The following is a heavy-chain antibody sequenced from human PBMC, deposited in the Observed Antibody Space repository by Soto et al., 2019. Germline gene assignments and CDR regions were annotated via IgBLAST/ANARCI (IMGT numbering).Heavy chain of an antibody. Sequence: PGGSLRLSCAASEFIVISYAMSWVRQAPGKGLEWVSAISGSGGSTYYADSVKGRFTISRDNSKNTLYLQMNSLRAEDTAVYYCAKSPDFGVVISRGFLDYWGQGTLVTVSS. CDR1: EFIVISYA. CDR3: AKSPDFGVVISRGFLDY. CDR2: ISGSGGST. J-gene: IGHJ4*02. D-gene: IGHD3-3*01. V-gene: IGHV3-23*01.